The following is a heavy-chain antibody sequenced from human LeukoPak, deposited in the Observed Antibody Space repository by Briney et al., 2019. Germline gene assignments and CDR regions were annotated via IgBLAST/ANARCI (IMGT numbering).Heavy chain of an antibody. CDR1: GGTIGRYY. Sequence: PSETLSLTCTGSGGTIGRYYWRWIRQPPGKGLEWIGHISYSGSTNYNPSLKRRVTISVDPSKNQFSLKLSSVTAADTAVYCCAIGGSGYALNWFDPWGQGTLVSVSS. V-gene: IGHV4-59*01. CDR2: ISYSGST. J-gene: IGHJ5*02. CDR3: AIGGSGYALNWFDP. D-gene: IGHD5-12*01.